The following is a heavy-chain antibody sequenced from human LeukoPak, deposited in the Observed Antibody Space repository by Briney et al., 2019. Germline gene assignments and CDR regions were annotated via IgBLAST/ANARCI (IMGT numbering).Heavy chain of an antibody. CDR2: ITSNGRKT. CDR3: ARWGGNYPFDY. V-gene: IGHV3-64*01. CDR1: GFTFSSYS. D-gene: IGHD1-26*01. Sequence: PGGSLRLSCAASGFTFSSYSMHWVRQAPGKGLEYIAAITSNGRKTYYANSVKGRFTISRDNSKNTLYLQMGSLRPEDMAMYYCARWGGNYPFDYWGQGTLVTVSS. J-gene: IGHJ4*02.